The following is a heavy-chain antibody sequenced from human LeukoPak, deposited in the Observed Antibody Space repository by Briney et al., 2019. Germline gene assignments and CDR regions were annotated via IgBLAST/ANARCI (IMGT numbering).Heavy chain of an antibody. CDR1: GYIFTSYC. J-gene: IGHJ4*02. D-gene: IGHD6-19*01. CDR2: IHPGDSDT. V-gene: IGHV5-51*01. Sequence: GESLKISCKGSGYIFTSYCMVWVRQMPGKGLEWMGIIHPGDSDTRYSPSFQGQVTISVDKSITTAYLQRSSLKASDTAMYYCARPGNGGWYRDPGYWGQGTLVTVSS. CDR3: ARPGNGGWYRDPGY.